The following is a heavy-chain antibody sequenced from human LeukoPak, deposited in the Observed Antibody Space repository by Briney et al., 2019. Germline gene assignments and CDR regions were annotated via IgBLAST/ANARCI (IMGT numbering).Heavy chain of an antibody. CDR2: INPNSGGT. V-gene: IGHV1-2*02. J-gene: IGHJ4*02. D-gene: IGHD3-3*01. CDR3: ASGVLASYFDH. CDR1: GYTFSGYY. Sequence: ASVKVSCKASGYTFSGYYMHWVRQAPGQGLEWMGWINPNSGGTKYVQKFQGRVTMTRDTSISTAYMELSRLRSDDTAVYYCASGVLASYFDHWGQGTLVTVS.